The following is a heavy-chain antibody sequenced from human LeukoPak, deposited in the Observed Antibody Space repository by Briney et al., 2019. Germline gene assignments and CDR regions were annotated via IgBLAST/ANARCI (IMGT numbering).Heavy chain of an antibody. CDR1: GDSISSRDYY. D-gene: IGHD2-15*01. J-gene: IGHJ4*02. Sequence: SQTLSLTCPVSGDSISSRDYYWSWTRQPPGKGLEWIAYIYFRESTYHNPSLKSRVTISIDTSKNQFSLNLSSVTAADTAVYYCARLRGSCYSCCDSWGRGTLVTVSS. CDR3: ARLRGSCYSCCDS. V-gene: IGHV4-30-4*08. CDR2: IYFREST.